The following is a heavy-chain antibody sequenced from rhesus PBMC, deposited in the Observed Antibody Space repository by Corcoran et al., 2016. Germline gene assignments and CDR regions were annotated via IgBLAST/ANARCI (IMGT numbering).Heavy chain of an antibody. CDR2: VEGGKGNT. CDR3: AARRHTWPNRFDV. CDR1: DYSINSNYG. V-gene: IGHV4-127*01. D-gene: IGHD1-38*01. J-gene: IGHJ5-1*01. Sequence: QVQLQDSGPGLVKPSETLSLTCSVSDYSINSNYGWSWIRQPPGQGLEWSGDVEGGKGNTNSNPSLKSPVTIEKDTSKNHCSWKLSTVTGADTAVYYWAARRHTWPNRFDVWGAGVLVTVSS.